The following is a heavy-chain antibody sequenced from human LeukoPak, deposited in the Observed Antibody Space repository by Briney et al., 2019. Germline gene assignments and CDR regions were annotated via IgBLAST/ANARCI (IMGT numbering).Heavy chain of an antibody. J-gene: IGHJ4*02. CDR3: AKDGLWFGELFSHFDY. D-gene: IGHD3-10*01. CDR1: GFTFSSYG. CDR2: IRYDGSNK. V-gene: IGHV3-30*02. Sequence: PGGSLRLSCAASGFTFSSYGMHWVRQAPGKGLEWVAFIRYDGSNKYYADSVKGRFTISRDNSKNTLYLQMYSLSAEDTAVYYCAKDGLWFGELFSHFDYWGQGTLVTVSS.